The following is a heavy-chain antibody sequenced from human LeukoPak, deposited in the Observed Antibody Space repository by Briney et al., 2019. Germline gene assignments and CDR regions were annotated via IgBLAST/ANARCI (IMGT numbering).Heavy chain of an antibody. CDR2: IYSGGTT. J-gene: IGHJ4*02. CDR3: ARALLVRNGYNYSPNYFDY. V-gene: IGHV3-53*01. Sequence: GGSLRLSCAASGLTVNSNYMNWVRQAPGKGLQWVPVIYSGGTTYYADSVKGRFTISRDNSKNTLYLQMNSLRAEDTAVYYCARALLVRNGYNYSPNYFDYWGQGTLVTVSS. D-gene: IGHD5-24*01. CDR1: GLTVNSNY.